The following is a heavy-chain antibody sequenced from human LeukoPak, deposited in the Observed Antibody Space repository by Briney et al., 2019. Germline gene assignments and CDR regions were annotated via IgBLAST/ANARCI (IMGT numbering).Heavy chain of an antibody. V-gene: IGHV1-18*01. CDR3: ARDRGWTSSSQGWFDP. D-gene: IGHD6-13*01. CDR1: GYTFTSYG. J-gene: IGHJ5*02. CDR2: ISAYNGNT. Sequence: GASVKVSCKASGYTFTSYGISWVRQASGQGLEWMGWISAYNGNTNYAQKLQGRVTMTTDTSTSTAYMELRSLRSDDTAVYYCARDRGWTSSSQGWFDPWGQGTLVTVSS.